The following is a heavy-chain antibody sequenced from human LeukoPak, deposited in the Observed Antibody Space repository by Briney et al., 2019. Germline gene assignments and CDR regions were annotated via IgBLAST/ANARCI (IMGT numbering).Heavy chain of an antibody. Sequence: PSETLSLTCTVSGGSISSGGYYWSWIRQPPGKGLEWIGYIYHSGSTYYNPSLKSRVTISVDRSKNQFSLKLSSVTAADTAVYYCARAATTEENWFDPWGQGTLVTVSS. CDR2: IYHSGST. CDR3: ARAATTEENWFDP. J-gene: IGHJ5*02. CDR1: GGSISSGGYY. V-gene: IGHV4-30-2*01. D-gene: IGHD1-1*01.